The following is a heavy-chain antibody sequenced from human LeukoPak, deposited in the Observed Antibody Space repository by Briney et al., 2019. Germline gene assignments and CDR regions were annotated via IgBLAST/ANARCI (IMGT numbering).Heavy chain of an antibody. Sequence: GGSLRLSCEASAFTLSSYNMNWVRQAPGKGLEWISSISSGSTYMNYADSVKGRFTISRDNAKNSLYLEMNSLRVEDTAVYYCARDRVSGSGSIDYWGQGTLVTVSS. J-gene: IGHJ4*02. V-gene: IGHV3-21*01. CDR1: AFTLSSYN. D-gene: IGHD3-10*01. CDR3: ARDRVSGSGSIDY. CDR2: ISSGSTYM.